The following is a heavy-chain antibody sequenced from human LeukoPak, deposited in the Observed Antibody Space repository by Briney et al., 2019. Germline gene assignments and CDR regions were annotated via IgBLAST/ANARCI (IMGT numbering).Heavy chain of an antibody. J-gene: IGHJ4*02. CDR1: GGSISSYY. CDR3: RIGLWFGVDY. D-gene: IGHD3-10*01. Sequence: SETLSLTCTVSGGSISSYYWSWIRQPPGKGLEWIGYIYYSGSTNYNPSLKSRVTISVDTSKNQFSLKLSSVTAADTAVYYCRIGLWFGVDYWGQGTLVTVSS. V-gene: IGHV4-59*08. CDR2: IYYSGST.